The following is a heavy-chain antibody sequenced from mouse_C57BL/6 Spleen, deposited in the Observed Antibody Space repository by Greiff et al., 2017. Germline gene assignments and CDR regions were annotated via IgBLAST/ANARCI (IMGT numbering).Heavy chain of an antibody. D-gene: IGHD1-1*01. J-gene: IGHJ1*03. CDR3: ARHGIITTVVAGWYFDV. CDR2: ISSGGSYT. V-gene: IGHV5-6*01. Sequence: EVHLVESGGDLVKPGGSLKLSCAASGFTFSSYGMSWVRQTPDKRLEWVATISSGGSYTYYPDSVKGRFTISRDNAKNTLYLQMSSLKSEDTAMYYCARHGIITTVVAGWYFDVWGTGTTVTVSS. CDR1: GFTFSSYG.